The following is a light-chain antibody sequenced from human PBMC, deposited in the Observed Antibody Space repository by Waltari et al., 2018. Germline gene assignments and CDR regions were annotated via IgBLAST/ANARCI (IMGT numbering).Light chain of an antibody. J-gene: IGKJ1*01. CDR2: WAS. CDR1: QSVLYSSNDKNY. Sequence: DIVMTQSPDSLAVSLGERATINCKSSQSVLYSSNDKNYLAWYQQKPGQPPKLLIYWASTRQSGVPDRFSGSGSGTDFTLTISSLQAEDVAVYYCQQYYGKRTFGQGTKVEI. V-gene: IGKV4-1*01. CDR3: QQYYGKRT.